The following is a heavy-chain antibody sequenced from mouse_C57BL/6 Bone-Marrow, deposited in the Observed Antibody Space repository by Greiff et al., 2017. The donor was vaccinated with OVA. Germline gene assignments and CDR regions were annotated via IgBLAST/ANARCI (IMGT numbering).Heavy chain of an antibody. V-gene: IGHV1-9*01. CDR3: ARSPIYDGYYVEDCDY. D-gene: IGHD2-3*01. CDR1: GYTFTGYW. J-gene: IGHJ2*01. CDR2: ILPGSGST. Sequence: QVQLKQSGAELMKPGASVKLSCKATGYTFTGYWIEWVKQRPGHGLEWIGEILPGSGSTNYNEKFKGKATFTADTSSNTAYMQLSSLTTEDSAIYYCARSPIYDGYYVEDCDYWGQGTTLTVSS.